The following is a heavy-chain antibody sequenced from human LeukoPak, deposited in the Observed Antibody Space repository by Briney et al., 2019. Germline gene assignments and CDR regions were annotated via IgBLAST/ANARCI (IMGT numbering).Heavy chain of an antibody. Sequence: GGSLRLSCAASGFTFDDYAMHWVRQAPGKGLEWVSLISWDGGSTYYADSVKGRFTISRDNSKNSLYLQMNSLRAEDTALYYCAKDMTATAYYYYMDVWGKGTTVTVSS. D-gene: IGHD2-21*02. CDR1: GFTFDDYA. V-gene: IGHV3-43D*04. CDR2: ISWDGGST. J-gene: IGHJ6*03. CDR3: AKDMTATAYYYYMDV.